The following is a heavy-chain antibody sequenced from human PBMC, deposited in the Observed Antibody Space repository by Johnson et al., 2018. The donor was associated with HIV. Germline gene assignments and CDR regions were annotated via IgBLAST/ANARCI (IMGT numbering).Heavy chain of an antibody. CDR3: ARERGDAFDI. CDR2: IHSGGST. J-gene: IGHJ3*02. CDR1: GFTVSSNY. V-gene: IGHV3-53*01. Sequence: VQLVESGGGVVQPGGSLRLSCAASGFTVSSNYMSWVRQAPGKGLEWVSFIHSGGSTYYADSVKGRFTISRDNSKNTLYLQMNSLRAEDTAVYYCARERGDAFDIWGQGTMVTVSS. D-gene: IGHD3-10*01.